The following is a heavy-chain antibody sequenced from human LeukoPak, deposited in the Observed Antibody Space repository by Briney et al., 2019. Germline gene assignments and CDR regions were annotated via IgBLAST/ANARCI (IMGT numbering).Heavy chain of an antibody. CDR2: INHSGST. D-gene: IGHD3-22*01. CDR1: GGSLSGYY. Sequence: SETLSLTCAVYGGSLSGYYWSWIRQPPGKGLEWIGEINHSGSTNYNPSLKSRVTISVDTSKNQFSLKLSSVTAADTAVYYCARPHYYDSSGYSNPYYYYGMDVWGQGTTVTVSS. V-gene: IGHV4-34*01. CDR3: ARPHYYDSSGYSNPYYYYGMDV. J-gene: IGHJ6*02.